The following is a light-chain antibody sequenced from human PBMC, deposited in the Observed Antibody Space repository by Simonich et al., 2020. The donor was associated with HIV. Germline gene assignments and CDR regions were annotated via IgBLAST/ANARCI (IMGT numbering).Light chain of an antibody. J-gene: IGKJ3*01. CDR1: QPLLHSNGHSY. Sequence: DIVVTQSPLSLPVSPGEPASISCRSSQPLLHSNGHSYLDWYLQKPGQSPQVLIYLGSQRASGVPDRFSGSGSGTDFTLKISRVEAEDVGVYYCMQARQTPFTFGPGTKVDIK. CDR2: LGS. CDR3: MQARQTPFT. V-gene: IGKV2-28*01.